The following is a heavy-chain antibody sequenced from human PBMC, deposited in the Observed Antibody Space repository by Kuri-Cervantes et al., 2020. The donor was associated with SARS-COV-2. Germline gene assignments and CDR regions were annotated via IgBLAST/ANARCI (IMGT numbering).Heavy chain of an antibody. J-gene: IGHJ3*01. Sequence: GGSLRLSCAASGFTFSSNYMSWVRQAPGKGLEWVSVICSDGSTYYADSVKGRFTISRDNSKNTLYLQMNSLRAEDTAVYYCARQNTIFGVVITDAFDFWGQGTMVTVSS. V-gene: IGHV3-66*04. CDR3: ARQNTIFGVVITDAFDF. CDR1: GFTFSSNY. D-gene: IGHD3-3*01. CDR2: ICSDGST.